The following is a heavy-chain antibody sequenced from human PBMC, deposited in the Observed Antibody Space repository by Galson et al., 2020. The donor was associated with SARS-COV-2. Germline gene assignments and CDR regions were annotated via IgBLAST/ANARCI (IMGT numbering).Heavy chain of an antibody. CDR2: IYYSGST. J-gene: IGHJ4*02. D-gene: IGHD3-10*01. CDR1: GGSISSYY. CDR3: ARGILTGYYEYYYGSGTFDY. V-gene: IGHV4-59*01. Sequence: SETLSLTCTVSGGSISSYYWSWIRKPPGKGLEWIGYIYYSGSTNYNPSLKSRVTISVDTSKNQFSLKLSSVTAADTAVYYCARGILTGYYEYYYGSGTFDYWGQGTLVTVSS.